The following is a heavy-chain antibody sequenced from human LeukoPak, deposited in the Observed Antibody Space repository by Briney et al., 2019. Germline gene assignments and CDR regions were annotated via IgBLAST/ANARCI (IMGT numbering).Heavy chain of an antibody. CDR2: IYHSGST. V-gene: IGHV4-30-2*01. CDR3: ARGFFDDSSQFFDY. Sequence: SETLSLTCTVSGGSISSGGYYWSWIRQPPGKGLEWIGYIYHSGSTYYNPSLKSRVTISVDRSKNQSSLKLSSVTAADTAVYYCARGFFDDSSQFFDYWGQGTLVTVSS. CDR1: GGSISSGGYY. D-gene: IGHD4-11*01. J-gene: IGHJ4*02.